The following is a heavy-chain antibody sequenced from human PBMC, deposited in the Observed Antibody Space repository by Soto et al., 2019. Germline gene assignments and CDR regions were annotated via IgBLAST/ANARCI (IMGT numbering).Heavy chain of an antibody. V-gene: IGHV1-69*12. CDR3: ASSVTKYYYSGMYV. J-gene: IGHJ6*02. D-gene: IGHD4-17*01. CDR2: IIPIFGTA. CDR1: GGTFSSYA. Sequence: QVQLVQSGAEVKKPGSSVKVSCKASGGTFSSYAISWVRQAPGQGLEWMGGIIPIFGTANYAQQFQGRVTITADESTSTAYLELSSLRSEDTAVYYCASSVTKYYYSGMYVWGQGTTVTVSS.